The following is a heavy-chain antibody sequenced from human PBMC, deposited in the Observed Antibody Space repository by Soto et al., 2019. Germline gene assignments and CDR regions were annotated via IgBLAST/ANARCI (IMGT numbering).Heavy chain of an antibody. CDR3: AKDRGQWLVRCHYGMDV. J-gene: IGHJ6*02. Sequence: QVQLVESGGGVVQPGRSLRLSCAASGFTFSSYGMHWVRQAPGKGLEWVAVISYDGSNKYYADSVKGRFSISRDNSKNARYLQMNSLRAEDTAVYYCAKDRGQWLVRCHYGMDVWGRGTTVTVSS. CDR2: ISYDGSNK. V-gene: IGHV3-30*18. CDR1: GFTFSSYG. D-gene: IGHD6-19*01.